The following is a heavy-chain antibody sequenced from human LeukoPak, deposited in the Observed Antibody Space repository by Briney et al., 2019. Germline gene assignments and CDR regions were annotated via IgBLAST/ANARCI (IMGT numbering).Heavy chain of an antibody. CDR3: ARGRRGYSYGVEKKFDY. J-gene: IGHJ4*02. CDR1: GGSFSGYY. Sequence: SETLSLTCAVYGGSFSGYYWSWLRQHPGKGLEWIGEINHSGSTNYNPSLKSRVTISVDTSKNQFSLKLSSVTAADTAVYYCARGRRGYSYGVEKKFDYWGQGTLVTVSS. CDR2: INHSGST. D-gene: IGHD5-18*01. V-gene: IGHV4-34*01.